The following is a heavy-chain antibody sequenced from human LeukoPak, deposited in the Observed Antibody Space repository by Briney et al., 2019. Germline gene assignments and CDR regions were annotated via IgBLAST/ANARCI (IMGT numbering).Heavy chain of an antibody. Sequence: GGSLRLSCAASGFTFSAYWMSWVRQAPGKGLEWVANIKQDGSDKYYVDSVKGRFTISRDNAKNSLYLQMNSLRAEDTAVYYCARAPYCIGGSCRFDYWGQGTLVTVSS. CDR1: GFTFSAYW. D-gene: IGHD2-15*01. J-gene: IGHJ4*02. CDR2: IKQDGSDK. V-gene: IGHV3-7*03. CDR3: ARAPYCIGGSCRFDY.